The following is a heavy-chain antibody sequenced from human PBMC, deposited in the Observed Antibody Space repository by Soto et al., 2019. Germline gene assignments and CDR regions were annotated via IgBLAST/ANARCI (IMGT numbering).Heavy chain of an antibody. Sequence: EVQLVQSGGGSVQPGGSLRLSCAASGFTFTNYWMHWVRQVPGKGLVWVSRIDGVGTGTSYSDSVRGRFTISRDNAENTLYLQMNSLSAEDTAVYYGTTVFEYWGQGTLVTVSS. CDR2: IDGVGTGT. CDR1: GFTFTNYW. J-gene: IGHJ4*02. CDR3: TTVFEY. V-gene: IGHV3-74*01.